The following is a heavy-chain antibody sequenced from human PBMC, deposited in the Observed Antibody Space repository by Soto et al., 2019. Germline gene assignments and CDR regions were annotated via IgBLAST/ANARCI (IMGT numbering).Heavy chain of an antibody. J-gene: IGHJ5*02. CDR3: AKSYDSPPPSPFDP. Sequence: SETLSLTCTVSGGSISSGGYYWSWIRQHPGKGLEWIGYIYYSGSTYYNPSLKSRVTISVDTSKNQFSLKLSSVTAADTAVYYCAKSYDSPPPSPFDPWGQGTLVTVSS. CDR1: GGSISSGGYY. CDR2: IYYSGST. D-gene: IGHD3-3*01. V-gene: IGHV4-31*03.